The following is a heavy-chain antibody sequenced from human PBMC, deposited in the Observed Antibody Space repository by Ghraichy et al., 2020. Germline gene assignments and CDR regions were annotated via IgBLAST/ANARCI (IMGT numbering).Heavy chain of an antibody. D-gene: IGHD3-22*01. CDR2: INHSGST. J-gene: IGHJ5*02. CDR3: ARGIGVRNYDSSGYWVSVLTGNWFDP. V-gene: IGHV4-34*01. CDR1: GGSFSGYY. Sequence: SETLSLTCAVYGGSFSGYYWSWIRQPPGKGLEWIGEINHSGSTNYNPSLKSRVTISVDTSKNQFSLKLSSVTAADTAVYYCARGIGVRNYDSSGYWVSVLTGNWFDPWAQGTLVTVSS.